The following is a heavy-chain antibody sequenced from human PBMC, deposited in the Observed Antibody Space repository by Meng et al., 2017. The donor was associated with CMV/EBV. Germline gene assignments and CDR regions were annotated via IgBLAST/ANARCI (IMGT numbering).Heavy chain of an antibody. CDR3: ARGGNWFDP. Sequence: VQLQQLGAGIFKPSGPLSLTYAVYGRSFSGYYWSRIRQPPGKGLEWIGEINHSGSTNYNPSLKSRVTISVDTSKNQFSLKLSSVTAVDTAVYYCARGGNWFDPWGQGTLVTVSS. J-gene: IGHJ5*02. V-gene: IGHV4-34*01. CDR1: GRSFSGYY. CDR2: INHSGST.